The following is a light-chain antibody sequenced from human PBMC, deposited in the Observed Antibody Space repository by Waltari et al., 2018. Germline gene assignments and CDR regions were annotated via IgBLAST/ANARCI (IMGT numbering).Light chain of an antibody. V-gene: IGKV4-1*01. Sequence: DIVMTQSPDSLAVSLGERATINCKSSQSVLYRSNNKNFLAWYQQRPGQYPKLLIDWASTRESGVPDRFSCSGSGTDFTLTISSLQAEDVAVYYCQQYYTTPPTFGPGTKVDIK. CDR3: QQYYTTPPT. CDR1: QSVLYRSNNKNF. J-gene: IGKJ3*01. CDR2: WAS.